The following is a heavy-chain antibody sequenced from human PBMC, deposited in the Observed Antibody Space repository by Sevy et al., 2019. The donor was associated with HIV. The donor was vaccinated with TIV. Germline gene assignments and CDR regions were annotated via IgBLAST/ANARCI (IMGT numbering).Heavy chain of an antibody. D-gene: IGHD3-22*01. V-gene: IGHV1-24*01. J-gene: IGHJ4*02. CDR3: ATTKDYYDSSGYPFDY. CDR1: GYTLTELS. Sequence: ASVKVSCKVSGYTLTELSMHWLRQAPGKGLEWVGSFDPEDGETVYEHNFQGKVSMTEDTSTDTAYMEVISLKFEDTAVYYCATTKDYYDSSGYPFDYWGQGTLVTVSS. CDR2: FDPEDGET.